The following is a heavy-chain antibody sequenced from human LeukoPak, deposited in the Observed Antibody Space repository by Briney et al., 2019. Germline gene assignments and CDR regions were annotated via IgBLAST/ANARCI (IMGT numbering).Heavy chain of an antibody. CDR1: GFTFSDYW. V-gene: IGHV3-7*04. CDR2: IKQDGTEE. CDR3: TRGDYYDSSGYRFDS. Sequence: GGSLRLSCATSGFTFSDYWMTWVRQAPGKGLEWVANIKQDGTEEYYLDSVRGRFTVSRDNANNSLLLQMNSLRVDDTAVYYCTRGDYYDSSGYRFDSWGQGTLVTVSS. D-gene: IGHD3-22*01. J-gene: IGHJ4*02.